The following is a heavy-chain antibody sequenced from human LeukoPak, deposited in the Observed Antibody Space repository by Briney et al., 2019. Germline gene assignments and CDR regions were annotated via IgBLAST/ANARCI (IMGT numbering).Heavy chain of an antibody. Sequence: PSETLSLTCTVSGGSISSSSYYRGWIRQPPGKGLEWIGSIYYSGSTYYNPSLKSRVTISVDTSKNQFSLKLSSVTAADTAVYYCARHGTTVTRTGWFDPWGQGTLVTVSS. CDR1: GGSISSSSYY. D-gene: IGHD4-17*01. V-gene: IGHV4-39*01. J-gene: IGHJ5*02. CDR3: ARHGTTVTRTGWFDP. CDR2: IYYSGST.